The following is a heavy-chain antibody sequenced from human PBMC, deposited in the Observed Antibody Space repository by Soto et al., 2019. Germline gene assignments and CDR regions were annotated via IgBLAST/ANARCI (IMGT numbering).Heavy chain of an antibody. D-gene: IGHD6-13*01. CDR2: INPSGST. J-gene: IGHJ6*02. Sequence: PSETLSLTCAAYGGSFSCHYWSWIRQPPGKGLEWIGEINPSGSTKYNPSLKSRVTISADTSRNQFSLKLSSVTAADTAVFYCARGGMTTYDYALDVWGQGTTVTVSS. CDR3: ARGGMTTYDYALDV. V-gene: IGHV4-34*01. CDR1: GGSFSCHY.